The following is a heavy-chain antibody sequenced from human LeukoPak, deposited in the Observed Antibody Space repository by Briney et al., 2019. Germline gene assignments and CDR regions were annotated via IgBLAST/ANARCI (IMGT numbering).Heavy chain of an antibody. D-gene: IGHD1-26*01. CDR1: GVTFSSYY. CDR2: IKQDGSEK. V-gene: IGHV3-7*01. CDR3: ARVFSLWELDY. Sequence: GGSLRLSCAASGVTFSSYYMSWVRQAPGKGLEWVANIKQDGSEKDYVDSVKGRFTISRDNAKNSLYLQMNSLRAEDTAVYYCARVFSLWELDYWGQGTLVTVSS. J-gene: IGHJ4*02.